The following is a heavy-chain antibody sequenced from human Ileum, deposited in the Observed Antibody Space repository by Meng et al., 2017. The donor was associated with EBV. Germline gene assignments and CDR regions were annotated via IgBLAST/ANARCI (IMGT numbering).Heavy chain of an antibody. CDR3: ASNGAFSLDH. D-gene: IGHD2-8*01. V-gene: IGHV4-4*02. Sequence: QGHLQESGPGVVGPSGTLSLTCSVSGDSISNEHWWSWVRQSPGKGLEWIGEIHHTRGPNYNPSLKSRVIISVDKSNNHFSLRLSAVTAADTAVYYCASNGAFSLDHWGQGTLVTVSS. CDR1: GDSISNEHW. J-gene: IGHJ4*02. CDR2: IHHTRGP.